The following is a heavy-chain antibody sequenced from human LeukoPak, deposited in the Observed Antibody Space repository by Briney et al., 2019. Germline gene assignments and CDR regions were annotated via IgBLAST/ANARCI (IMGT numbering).Heavy chain of an antibody. Sequence: ASVKISCKASGYDFSRYGITWVRQAPGKGREFMGWISVSTGNTNYAQKLQGRVNMTTDTSTDTAYMELRSLSSDDTALYFCVREVGSTRVEFAFWGQGTLVTVSS. CDR3: VREVGSTRVEFAF. J-gene: IGHJ4*02. CDR1: GYDFSRYG. V-gene: IGHV1-18*01. CDR2: ISVSTGNT. D-gene: IGHD1-26*01.